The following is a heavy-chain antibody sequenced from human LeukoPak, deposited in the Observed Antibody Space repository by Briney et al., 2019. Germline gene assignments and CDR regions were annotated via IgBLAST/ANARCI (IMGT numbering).Heavy chain of an antibody. J-gene: IGHJ6*03. D-gene: IGHD3-3*01. CDR1: GFTFSSYR. CDR3: AREQTYDFWSGSLDYYYYYMDV. Sequence: GGSLRLSCAASGFTFSSYRMNWVRQAPGKGLEWVSSISSSSSYIYYADSVKGRFTISRDNAKNSLYLQMNSLRAEDTAVYYRAREQTYDFWSGSLDYYYYYMDVWGKGTTVTVSS. V-gene: IGHV3-21*01. CDR2: ISSSSSYI.